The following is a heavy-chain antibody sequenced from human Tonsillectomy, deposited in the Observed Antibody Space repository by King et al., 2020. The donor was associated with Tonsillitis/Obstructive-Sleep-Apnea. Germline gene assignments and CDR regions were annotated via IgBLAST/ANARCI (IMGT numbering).Heavy chain of an antibody. CDR3: ARGDDYGNSLDY. CDR1: GDSISTGGYY. D-gene: IGHD4-11*01. Sequence: QLQESGPGLVKPSHTLSLTCTVSGDSISTGGYYWSWIRQHPGQGLEWIGYIYYSGTTYYNPSLKSRLSISVDTSQNQFSLKLSSVTAADTAVYYCARGDDYGNSLDYWGQGTLVTVSS. CDR2: IYYSGTT. V-gene: IGHV4-31*03. J-gene: IGHJ4*02.